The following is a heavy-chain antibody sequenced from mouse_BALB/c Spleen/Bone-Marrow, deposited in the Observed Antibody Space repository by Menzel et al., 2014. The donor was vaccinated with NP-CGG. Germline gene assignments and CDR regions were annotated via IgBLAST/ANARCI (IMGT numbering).Heavy chain of an antibody. CDR2: INPSNGGT. D-gene: IGHD1-1*01. Sequence: GAELVKPGASVKLSCKASGYSFTRYYMYWVKQRPGQGLEWIGEINPSNGGTNFNEKFKSKATLTVDKSSSTAYMQFSSLTSEDSAVYYCTRSNYGYWYFDVWGAGTTVTVSS. CDR3: TRSNYGYWYFDV. CDR1: GYSFTRYY. V-gene: IGHV1S81*02. J-gene: IGHJ1*01.